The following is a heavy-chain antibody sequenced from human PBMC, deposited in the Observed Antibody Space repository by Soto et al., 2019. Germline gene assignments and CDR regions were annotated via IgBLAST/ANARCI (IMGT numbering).Heavy chain of an antibody. J-gene: IGHJ6*02. CDR1: GYTFTNYW. D-gene: IGHD4-17*01. CDR3: ARYPTLTDYFFHGMDV. Sequence: GESLKISCKGSGYTFTNYWIVWVRQIPGRGLEWMGIIYPGDSDTRYSPSFQGQVTISADRSISTAYLQWSSLKASDTGMYYCARYPTLTDYFFHGMDVWGQGTTVTVSS. CDR2: IYPGDSDT. V-gene: IGHV5-51*01.